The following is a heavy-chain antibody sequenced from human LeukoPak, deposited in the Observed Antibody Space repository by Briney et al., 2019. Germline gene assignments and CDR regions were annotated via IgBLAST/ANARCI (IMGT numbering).Heavy chain of an antibody. J-gene: IGHJ6*02. D-gene: IGHD3-10*01. CDR1: GFPFRSYG. CDR3: AKGDDIWFGDQNGMDV. CDR2: ISGGGAST. Sequence: ASLKLSCAASGFPFRSYGRNWGRQAPGKGLEWVSGISGGGASTYYADSVKGRFTISRDNSKNTLYLQMNSLRAEDTALYYCAKGDDIWFGDQNGMDVWGQGTTVTVSS. V-gene: IGHV3-23*01.